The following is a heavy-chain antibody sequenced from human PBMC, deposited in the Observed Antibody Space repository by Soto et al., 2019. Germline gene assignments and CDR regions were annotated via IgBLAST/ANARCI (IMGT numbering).Heavy chain of an antibody. V-gene: IGHV4-59*11. CDR3: ARVGSSGWSPDY. CDR2: IFYSGSTTY. Sequence: TLSLTCTVSGGSISGHYWIWIRQPPGEGMEWIGYIFYSGSTTYNNNPSLKSRVTISVDTSKNQFSLRLSSVTAADTAVYYCARVGSSGWSPDYWGQGTLVTVSS. D-gene: IGHD6-19*01. J-gene: IGHJ4*02. CDR1: GGSISGHY.